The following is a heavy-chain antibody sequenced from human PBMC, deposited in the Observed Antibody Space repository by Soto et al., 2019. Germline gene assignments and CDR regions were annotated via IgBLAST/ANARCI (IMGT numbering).Heavy chain of an antibody. D-gene: IGHD2-21*02. CDR1: GFTFGNYA. Sequence: GESLKISCAASGFTFGNYAMNWVRQAPGKGLEWISSISDPGTSTYYANSVKGRFSMSRDNFKNTLFLQMNRLRADDTAVYFCAKSLVTPSDAFDLWDRGTLVTVSS. CDR2: ISDPGTST. CDR3: AKSLVTPSDAFDL. J-gene: IGHJ3*01. V-gene: IGHV3-23*01.